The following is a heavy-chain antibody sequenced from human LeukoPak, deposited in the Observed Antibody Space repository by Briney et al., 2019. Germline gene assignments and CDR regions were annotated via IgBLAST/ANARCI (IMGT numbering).Heavy chain of an antibody. CDR1: GVSISDYS. CDR2: LSSSANT. CDR3: ARDRTATRQRFFDY. V-gene: IGHV4-4*07. Sequence: RPSETLSLTCSVSGVSISDYSWSWIRQPAGKGLEFIGRLSSSANTYYSPSLKSRITLSMDTSKNHFSLNLTSVTAADTAVYYCARDRTATRQRFFDYWGKGILVTVSS. J-gene: IGHJ4*02. D-gene: IGHD2-15*01.